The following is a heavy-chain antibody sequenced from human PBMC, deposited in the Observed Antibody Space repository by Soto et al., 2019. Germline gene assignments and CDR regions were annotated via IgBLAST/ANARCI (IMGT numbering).Heavy chain of an antibody. D-gene: IGHD3-22*01. Sequence: QVQLQESGPGLVKPSQTLSLTCTVSGGSISSGGYYWSWIRQHPGKGLEWIGYIYYSGSTYYNPSLKSRVTISVDTSKNHFSLKLSSVTAADTAVYYCARDRNGYYDSSGYYYYYGMDVWGQGTTVTVS. J-gene: IGHJ6*02. CDR3: ARDRNGYYDSSGYYYYYGMDV. CDR1: GGSISSGGYY. CDR2: IYYSGST. V-gene: IGHV4-31*03.